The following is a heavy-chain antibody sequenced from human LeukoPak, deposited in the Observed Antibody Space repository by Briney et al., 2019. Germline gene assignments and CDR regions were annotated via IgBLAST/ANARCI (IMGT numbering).Heavy chain of an antibody. CDR1: GYTFTGYY. V-gene: IGHV1-2*06. J-gene: IGHJ4*02. CDR3: ARGRAAAGLFDY. Sequence: ASVKVSCKASGYTFTGYYMHWVRQAPGQGLEWMGRINPNSGGTNYAQKFQGRVTMTRDTSISTAYMELSRLRSDDTAVYYCARGRAAAGLFDYWGQGTLVTVSS. CDR2: INPNSGGT. D-gene: IGHD6-13*01.